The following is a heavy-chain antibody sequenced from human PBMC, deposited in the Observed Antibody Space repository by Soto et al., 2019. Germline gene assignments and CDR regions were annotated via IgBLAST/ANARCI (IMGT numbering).Heavy chain of an antibody. J-gene: IGHJ6*02. CDR2: VYYSDGT. V-gene: IGHV4-59*01. D-gene: IGHD6-13*01. CDR1: GGSIGSYY. Sequence: SETLSLTCTVTGGSIGSYYWSWIRQSPGRGLEWIGCVYYSDGTNYNPSLKSRATMSMDKSNNQFSLRLRSVTAADTAVYYCARTESSSWSFFYYGRDVWGQGTTVTVSS. CDR3: ARTESSSWSFFYYGRDV.